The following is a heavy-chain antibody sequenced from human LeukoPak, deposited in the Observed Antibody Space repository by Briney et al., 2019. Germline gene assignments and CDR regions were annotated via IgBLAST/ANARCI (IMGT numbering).Heavy chain of an antibody. V-gene: IGHV1-18*01. Sequence: ASVKVSCKASGYTFTSYDINWVRQATGQGLEWMGWISGYNEKTNYAQKFQGRVTMTTDTSMSTAYMELRRLRSDDTAVYYCARDPGSFLSGSGWLNWFEPWGQGTLVTVSS. CDR2: ISGYNEKT. D-gene: IGHD6-19*01. CDR1: GYTFTSYD. J-gene: IGHJ5*02. CDR3: ARDPGSFLSGSGWLNWFEP.